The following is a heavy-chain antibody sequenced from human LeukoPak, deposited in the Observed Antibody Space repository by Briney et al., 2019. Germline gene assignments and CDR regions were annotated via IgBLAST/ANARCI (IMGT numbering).Heavy chain of an antibody. CDR1: GYTFTSYY. CDR3: ASSLNHDYGDHGAPGY. CDR2: INPSGGST. J-gene: IGHJ4*02. Sequence: GASVKVSCKASGYTFTSYYMHWVRQAPGQGLEWMGIINPSGGSTSYAQKFQGRVTMTRDMSTSTVYMELSSLRSEDTAVYYCASSLNHDYGDHGAPGYWGQGTLVTVSS. V-gene: IGHV1-46*01. D-gene: IGHD4-17*01.